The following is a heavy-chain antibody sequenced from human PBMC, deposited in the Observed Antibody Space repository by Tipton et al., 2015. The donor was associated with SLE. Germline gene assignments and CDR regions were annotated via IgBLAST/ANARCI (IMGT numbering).Heavy chain of an antibody. CDR1: GGSFSAYY. D-gene: IGHD2-21*02. CDR2: INHSGST. CDR3: ARAPEAYCGGDCYSFDY. J-gene: IGHJ4*02. V-gene: IGHV4-34*01. Sequence: LRLSCAVYGGSFSAYYWSWLRQPPGKGLEWIGEINHSGSTNYNPSLKSRVTISVDTSKNQFSLKLSSVTAADTAVYYCARAPEAYCGGDCYSFDYWGQGTLVTVSS.